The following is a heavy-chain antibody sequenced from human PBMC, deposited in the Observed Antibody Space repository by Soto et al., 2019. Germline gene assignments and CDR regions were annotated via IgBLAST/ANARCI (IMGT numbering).Heavy chain of an antibody. J-gene: IGHJ5*02. V-gene: IGHV4-30-2*01. D-gene: IGHD6-19*01. CDR2: AYPRAST. CDR1: GGYFVSGDYS. Sequence: SETLSLTCAVSGGYFVSGDYSWSWIRQPPGKGLEWIGTAYPRASTYYDPSLKSRVTISLDLSKNQFSLNLNSVTAADTAVYYCARVAGSGWYDAWGQGTLVTVSS. CDR3: ARVAGSGWYDA.